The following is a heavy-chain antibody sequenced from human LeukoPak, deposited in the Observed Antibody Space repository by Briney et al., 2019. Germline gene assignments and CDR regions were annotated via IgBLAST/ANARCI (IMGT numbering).Heavy chain of an antibody. CDR3: AKDSTRRDGWYYFDY. Sequence: PGGSLRLSCVASGFTFSNYGMAWVRQDPGKGLEWVSGISNAGDRTYNADSVKGRFTISRDNSENTLYLEMNSLRAEDSAVYYCAKDSTRRDGWYYFDYWGQGALVTVSS. CDR2: ISNAGDRT. J-gene: IGHJ4*02. CDR1: GFTFSNYG. D-gene: IGHD5-24*01. V-gene: IGHV3-23*01.